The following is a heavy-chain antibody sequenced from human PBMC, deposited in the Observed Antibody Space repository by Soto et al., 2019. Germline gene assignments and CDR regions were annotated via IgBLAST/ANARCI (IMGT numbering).Heavy chain of an antibody. V-gene: IGHV3-23*01. J-gene: IGHJ5*02. CDR3: AKDQFPSTNIAVAGSSSFDH. CDR1: GFTFSSYA. CDR2: VSGSGGST. D-gene: IGHD6-19*01. Sequence: EVQLLESGGGLVQPGGSLRLSCAASGFTFSSYAMSWVRQAPGKGLEWVSTVSGSGGSTYYADSVKGRFTISRDNSKNTLYLQMNSLRAEDTAVYYCAKDQFPSTNIAVAGSSSFDHWGQGTLVTVSS.